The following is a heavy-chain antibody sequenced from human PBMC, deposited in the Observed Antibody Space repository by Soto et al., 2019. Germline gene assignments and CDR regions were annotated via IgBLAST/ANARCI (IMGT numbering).Heavy chain of an antibody. V-gene: IGHV4-59*08. J-gene: IGHJ4*02. CDR3: ARRHSGLGFCSGGSCYATTFDY. Sequence: PSETLSLTCTVSGGSISSYYWSWIRQPPGKGLEWIGYINYSGSTNYNPSLKSRITTSVDTSKKQFSLKMSSVTAADTATYFCARRHSGLGFCSGGSCYATTFDYWGQGTLVTVSS. CDR2: INYSGST. CDR1: GGSISSYY. D-gene: IGHD2-15*01.